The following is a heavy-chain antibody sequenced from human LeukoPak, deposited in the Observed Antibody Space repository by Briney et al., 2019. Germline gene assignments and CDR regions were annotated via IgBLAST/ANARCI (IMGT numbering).Heavy chain of an antibody. CDR1: GFTFSNYW. CDR3: AKQGYDSSGYYDY. D-gene: IGHD3-22*01. CDR2: IKQDGSEK. Sequence: GGSLRLSCAASGFTFSNYWMSWVRQAPGKGLEWVANIKQDGSEKYYVDSVRGRFTISRDNAKISLYLQMNSLRAEDTAVYYCAKQGYDSSGYYDYWGQGTLVTVSS. J-gene: IGHJ4*02. V-gene: IGHV3-7*03.